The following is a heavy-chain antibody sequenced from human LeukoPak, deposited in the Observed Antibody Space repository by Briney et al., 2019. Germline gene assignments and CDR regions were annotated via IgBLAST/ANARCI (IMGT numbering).Heavy chain of an antibody. Sequence: GGSLRLSCAASGFTFRSYAMSWVRQAPGKGLEWVSRISGSGSSTYYADSVKGRFTISRDTSKNTLYLQMKSLRAVDTAVYYCAKEIDYDSTGYYYDKVYWGQGTLVTVSS. CDR2: ISGSGSST. CDR3: AKEIDYDSTGYYYDKVY. J-gene: IGHJ4*02. D-gene: IGHD3-22*01. CDR1: GFTFRSYA. V-gene: IGHV3-23*01.